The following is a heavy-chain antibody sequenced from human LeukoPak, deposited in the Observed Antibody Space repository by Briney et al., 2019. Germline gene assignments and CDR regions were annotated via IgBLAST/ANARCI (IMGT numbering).Heavy chain of an antibody. J-gene: IGHJ4*02. CDR1: GYTFTDYY. CDR3: ARAPLSGALGD. Sequence: ASVMVSCKASGYTFTDYYIQWVRQAPGQGLEWMGWINPNSGGTNYAQKFQGRVTMARDTSISTAYMELSRLRSDDTAVYYCARAPLSGALGDWGQGTLVTVSS. CDR2: INPNSGGT. D-gene: IGHD2/OR15-2a*01. V-gene: IGHV1-2*02.